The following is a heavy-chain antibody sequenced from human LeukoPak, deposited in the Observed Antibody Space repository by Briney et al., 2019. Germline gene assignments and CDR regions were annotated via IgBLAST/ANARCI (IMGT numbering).Heavy chain of an antibody. J-gene: IGHJ4*02. Sequence: GRSPRLSCAASGFTFSSYGMHWVRQAPGKGLEWVAVISYDGSNKYYADSVKGRFTISRDNSKNTLYLQMNSLRAEDTAVYYCAKDLESGYSYGQDYWGQGTLVTVSS. D-gene: IGHD5-18*01. CDR3: AKDLESGYSYGQDY. CDR2: ISYDGSNK. V-gene: IGHV3-30*18. CDR1: GFTFSSYG.